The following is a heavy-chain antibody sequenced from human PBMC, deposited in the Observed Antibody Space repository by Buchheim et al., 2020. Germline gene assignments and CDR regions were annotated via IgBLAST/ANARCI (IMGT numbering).Heavy chain of an antibody. CDR2: IYYSGST. J-gene: IGHJ4*02. D-gene: IGHD1-1*01. V-gene: IGHV4-30-4*01. CDR3: ARQYDDYLDY. CDR1: GGSISNGDYY. Sequence: QVQLQESGPGLVKPSQTLSLTCTVSGGSISNGDYYWSWIRQPPGKGLEWIGYIYYSGSTSYNPSLKSRVTISVDTPTTHLSLKLSSVTAADTAVYYCARQYDDYLDYWGQGTL.